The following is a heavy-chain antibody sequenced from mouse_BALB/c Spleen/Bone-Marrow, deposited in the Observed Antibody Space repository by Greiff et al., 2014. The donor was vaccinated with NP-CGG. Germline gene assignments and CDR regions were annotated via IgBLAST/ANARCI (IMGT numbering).Heavy chain of an antibody. CDR3: NAREAMDY. V-gene: IGHV14-4*02. CDR1: GFNIKDYY. Sequence: EVQLQESGAELVRSGASVKLSCTASGFNIKDYYMHWVKQRPEQGLEWIGWIDPENGDTEYAPKFQGKATMTADTSSNTAYLQLSSLTSEDTAAYYCNAREAMDYWGRGTSVTVSA. CDR2: IDPENGDT. J-gene: IGHJ4*01.